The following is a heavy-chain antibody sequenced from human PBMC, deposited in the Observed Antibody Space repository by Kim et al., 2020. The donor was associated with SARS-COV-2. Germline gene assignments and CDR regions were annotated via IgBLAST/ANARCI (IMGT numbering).Heavy chain of an antibody. V-gene: IGHV4-59*01. J-gene: IGHJ1*01. Sequence: NSNPSLTSRVSISVDTSKNQFSLKLSAVTAADTAVYYCAKSGWYGSGFQHWGQGNLVSVSS. CDR3: AKSGWYGSGFQH. D-gene: IGHD6-25*01.